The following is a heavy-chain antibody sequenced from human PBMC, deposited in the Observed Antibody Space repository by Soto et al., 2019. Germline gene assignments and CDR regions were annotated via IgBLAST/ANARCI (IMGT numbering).Heavy chain of an antibody. CDR2: ISWNSGSI. CDR3: ARVLGYCSSTSCAGFDY. V-gene: IGHV3-9*01. D-gene: IGHD2-2*01. J-gene: IGHJ4*02. CDR1: GFTFDDYA. Sequence: EVQLVASGGGLVQPGRSLRLSCAASGFTFDDYAMHWVRQAPGKGQEWVSGISWNSGSIGYADSVKGRFTISRDNAKNSLYLQMSSLRAEDTALYYCARVLGYCSSTSCAGFDYWGQGTLVTVSS.